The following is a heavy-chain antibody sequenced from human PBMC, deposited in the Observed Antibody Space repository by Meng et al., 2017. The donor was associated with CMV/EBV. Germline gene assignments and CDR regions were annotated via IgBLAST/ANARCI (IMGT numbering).Heavy chain of an antibody. Sequence: QVQLVQSGAEVRKPGASVQVSCKASGYTFPHHGISRVRQAPGQGLEWMGWISGYNDNTKYARHLQGRVTMTTDTSTNTAYMELRSLRSDDTAIYYCARDTMMIMSFDHWGPGTLVTVSS. V-gene: IGHV1-18*01. D-gene: IGHD3-22*01. CDR2: ISGYNDNT. CDR3: ARDTMMIMSFDH. J-gene: IGHJ4*02. CDR1: GYTFPHHG.